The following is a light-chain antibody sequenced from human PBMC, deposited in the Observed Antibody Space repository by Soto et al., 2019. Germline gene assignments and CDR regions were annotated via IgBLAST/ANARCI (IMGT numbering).Light chain of an antibody. CDR2: KAS. V-gene: IGKV1-5*03. CDR3: QQYNDNWT. CDR1: QSVSRW. Sequence: DIQMNQSPSTLSASVGDRVTITCRASQSVSRWLAWYQQKPGKAPKLLVYKASTLESWVPSRFSGSGSGTEFTLAISSLQPDDSATSYCQQYNDNWTFGQGTKVDIK. J-gene: IGKJ1*01.